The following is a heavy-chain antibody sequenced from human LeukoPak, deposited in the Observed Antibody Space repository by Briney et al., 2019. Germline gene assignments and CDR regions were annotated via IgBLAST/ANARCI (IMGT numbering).Heavy chain of an antibody. J-gene: IGHJ4*02. D-gene: IGHD3-22*01. CDR3: ARDMYYYDSSGYPAY. V-gene: IGHV1-2*02. Sequence: ASVKVSCKASGYTFTGYYMHWVRQAPGQGLEWMGWNNPNSGGTNYAQKFQGRVTMTRDTSISTAYMELSRLRSDDTAVYYCARDMYYYDSSGYPAYWGQGTLVTVSS. CDR1: GYTFTGYY. CDR2: NNPNSGGT.